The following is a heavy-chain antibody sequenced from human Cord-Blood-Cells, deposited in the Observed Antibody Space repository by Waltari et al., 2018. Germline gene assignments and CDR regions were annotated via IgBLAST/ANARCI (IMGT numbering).Heavy chain of an antibody. CDR1: GYTLTELS. V-gene: IGHV1-24*01. CDR3: ATSYSSPDYFDY. Sequence: QVQLVQSGAEVKKPGASVKVSCKVSGYTLTELSMPWVQQAPGKGVEWMGGFDPEDGETIYAQKFQGRVTMTEDTSTDTAYMELSSLRSEDTAVYYCATSYSSPDYFDYWGQGTLVTVSS. D-gene: IGHD6-13*01. CDR2: FDPEDGET. J-gene: IGHJ4*02.